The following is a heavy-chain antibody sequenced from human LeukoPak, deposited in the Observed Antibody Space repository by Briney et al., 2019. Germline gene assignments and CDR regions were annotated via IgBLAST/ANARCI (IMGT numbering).Heavy chain of an antibody. V-gene: IGHV4-59*01. Sequence: SETLSLTCTVSGGSISSYYWSWIRQPPGKGLEWIGYIYYSGSTNYNPSLKSRVTISVDTSKNQFSLKLSSVTAADTAVYYCASSYSSSWYYFDYWGQGNLVTVSS. D-gene: IGHD6-13*01. CDR2: IYYSGST. J-gene: IGHJ4*02. CDR3: ASSYSSSWYYFDY. CDR1: GGSISSYY.